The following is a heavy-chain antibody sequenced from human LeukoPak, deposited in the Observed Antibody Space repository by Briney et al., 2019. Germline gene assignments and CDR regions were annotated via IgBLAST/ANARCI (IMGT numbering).Heavy chain of an antibody. CDR3: ARAYCSSTSCPTISEYFQH. D-gene: IGHD2-2*01. CDR1: GFTFSSYA. J-gene: IGHJ1*01. Sequence: GGSLRLSCAASGFTFSSYAMSWVRQAPGKGLEWVSAISGSGGSTYYADSVKGRFTISRDNSKNTLYLQMNSLRAEDTAVYYCARAYCSSTSCPTISEYFQHWGQGTLVTVSS. CDR2: ISGSGGST. V-gene: IGHV3-23*01.